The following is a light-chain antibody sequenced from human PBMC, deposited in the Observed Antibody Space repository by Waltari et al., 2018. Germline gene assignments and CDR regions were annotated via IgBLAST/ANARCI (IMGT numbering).Light chain of an antibody. CDR3: QQYDNLPV. CDR2: DAS. J-gene: IGKJ3*01. Sequence: DIQMTQSPSSLSASVGDRVTITCQASQDISNYLNGYQQKPGKAPKLLIYDASNLETGVPSRFSGSGSGTDFTFTISSLQPEDIATYYCQQYDNLPVFGPGTKVDIK. V-gene: IGKV1-33*01. CDR1: QDISNY.